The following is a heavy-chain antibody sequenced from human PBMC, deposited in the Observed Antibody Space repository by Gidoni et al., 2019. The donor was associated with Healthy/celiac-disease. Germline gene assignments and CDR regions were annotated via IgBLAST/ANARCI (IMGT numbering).Heavy chain of an antibody. Sequence: EVQLLESGGGLVQPGGSLRLPCAASGFTFSSSSMSWVRPAPGKGLEWVSAISGIGGSTYYADSVKGRFTISRDNSKNTLYLQMNSLRAEDTAVYYCAKVLYSSGWFDYWGQGTLVTVSS. CDR2: ISGIGGST. V-gene: IGHV3-23*01. CDR1: GFTFSSSS. J-gene: IGHJ4*02. CDR3: AKVLYSSGWFDY. D-gene: IGHD6-19*01.